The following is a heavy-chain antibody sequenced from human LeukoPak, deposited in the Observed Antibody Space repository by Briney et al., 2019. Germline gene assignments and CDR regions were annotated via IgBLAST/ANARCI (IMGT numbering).Heavy chain of an antibody. CDR1: GGSISSSSYY. CDR3: VRVGSSWYHYFDY. D-gene: IGHD6-13*01. CDR2: MYYSGST. J-gene: IGHJ4*02. Sequence: SETLSLTCSVSGGSISSSSYYWGWIRQPPGKGLEWIGSMYYSGSTYYNPSLKSRVTMSVDTSKKQFSLRLSSVTAADTAVYYCVRVGSSWYHYFDYWGQGTLVTVSS. V-gene: IGHV4-39*01.